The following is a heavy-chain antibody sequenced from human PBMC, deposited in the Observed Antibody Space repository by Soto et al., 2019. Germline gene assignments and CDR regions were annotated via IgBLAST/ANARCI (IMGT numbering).Heavy chain of an antibody. J-gene: IGHJ4*02. V-gene: IGHV3-30*03. CDR1: AFAFSNYG. CDR2: ITSAGSNI. CDR3: SSHGDFVY. Sequence: QVQLVESGGGVVQPGRSLRLSCKAYAFAFSNYGKQWVRQTPGKGLEWVAIITSAGSNIYYGDSVKGRFTISRDDSKSTLYLEMNYLRPEDTAVYYCSSHGDFVYWGQGTLVTVSS.